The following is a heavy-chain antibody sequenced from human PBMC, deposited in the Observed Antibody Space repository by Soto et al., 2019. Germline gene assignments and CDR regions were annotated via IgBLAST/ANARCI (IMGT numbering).Heavy chain of an antibody. D-gene: IGHD2-2*02. CDR3: ARHGREEARSPNTGFDP. CDR1: GGSISSGGYS. CDR2: IYHSGST. Sequence: SETLSLTCAVSGGSISSGGYSWSWIRQPPGKGLECIGYIYHSGSTYYNPSLKSRVTMSVDTSKNQFSLNLSSVTAADTAVYYCARHGREEARSPNTGFDPWDQGTLVTVSS. J-gene: IGHJ5*02. V-gene: IGHV4-30-2*01.